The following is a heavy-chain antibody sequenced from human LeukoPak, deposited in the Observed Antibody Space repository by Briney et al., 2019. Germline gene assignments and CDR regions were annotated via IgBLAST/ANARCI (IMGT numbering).Heavy chain of an antibody. Sequence: GGSLRLSCAASGFTFDDYGRSWVRQAPGKGLEWLSGINWNGGSTGYADSVKGRFTISRDNAKNSLYLQMNSLRSEDTALYYCARGSSGSYYENDYWGQGTLVTVSS. CDR3: ARGSSGSYYENDY. CDR2: INWNGGST. J-gene: IGHJ4*02. V-gene: IGHV3-20*04. CDR1: GFTFDDYG. D-gene: IGHD1-26*01.